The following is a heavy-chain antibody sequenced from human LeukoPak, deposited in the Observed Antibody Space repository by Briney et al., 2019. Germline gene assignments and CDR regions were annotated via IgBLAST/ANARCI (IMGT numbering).Heavy chain of an antibody. CDR3: AKGLLYSGSYYGESFDY. CDR2: ISVSGGST. Sequence: QTGGSLRLSCAASGFTFSNYAMSWVRQAPGKGLEWVSTISVSGGSTYYANSVKGRFTISRDNSKNTLFLQMNSLRAEDTATYYCAKGLLYSGSYYGESFDYWGQGTLVTVSS. J-gene: IGHJ4*02. CDR1: GFTFSNYA. D-gene: IGHD1-26*01. V-gene: IGHV3-23*01.